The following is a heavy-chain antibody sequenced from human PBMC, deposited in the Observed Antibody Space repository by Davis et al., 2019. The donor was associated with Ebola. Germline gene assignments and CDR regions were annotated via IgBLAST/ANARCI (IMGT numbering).Heavy chain of an antibody. D-gene: IGHD2-15*01. V-gene: IGHV1-46*01. J-gene: IGHJ6*04. Sequence: ASVKVSCKASGYTFTSYYMHWVRQAPGPGLEWMGIINPSGGSTNYAQKFQGRVTMTRDTSTSTVYMELSSLRSEDTAVYYCAREVVVVVAANSQYYYGMDVWGKGTTVTVSS. CDR3: AREVVVVVAANSQYYYGMDV. CDR1: GYTFTSYY. CDR2: INPSGGST.